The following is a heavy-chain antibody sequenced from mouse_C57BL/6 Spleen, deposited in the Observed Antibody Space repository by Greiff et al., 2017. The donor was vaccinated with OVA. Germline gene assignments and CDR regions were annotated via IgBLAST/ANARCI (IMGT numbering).Heavy chain of an antibody. J-gene: IGHJ3*01. Sequence: VQLQQSGPELVKPGASVKISCKASGYTFTDYYMNWVKQSHGKSLEWIGDINPNNGGTSYNQKFKGKATLTVDKSSSTAYMELRSLTSEDSAVYYCAIYGNYGWFAYWGQGTLVTVSA. V-gene: IGHV1-26*01. CDR2: INPNNGGT. D-gene: IGHD2-1*01. CDR1: GYTFTDYY. CDR3: AIYGNYGWFAY.